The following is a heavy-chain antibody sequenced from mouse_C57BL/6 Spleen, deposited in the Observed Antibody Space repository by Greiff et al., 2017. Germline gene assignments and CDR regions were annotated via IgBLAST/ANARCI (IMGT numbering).Heavy chain of an antibody. CDR2: ISDGGSYT. V-gene: IGHV5-4*03. CDR1: GFTFSSYA. CDR3: ARAAAQAYYFDY. J-gene: IGHJ2*01. D-gene: IGHD3-2*02. Sequence: EVKLVESGGGLVKPGGSLKLSCAASGFTFSSYAMSWVRQTPEKRLEWVATISDGGSYTYYPDNVKGRFTISRDNAKNNLYLQMSHLKSEDTAMYYCARAAAQAYYFDYWGQGTTLTVSS.